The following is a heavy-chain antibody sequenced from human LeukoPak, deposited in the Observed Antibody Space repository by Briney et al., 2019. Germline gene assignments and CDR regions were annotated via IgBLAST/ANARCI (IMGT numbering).Heavy chain of an antibody. CDR3: ARLRIAAAGTGYYYMDV. CDR2: IYYSGST. D-gene: IGHD6-13*01. CDR1: GGSISSYY. J-gene: IGHJ6*03. Sequence: PSETLSLTCTVSGGSISSYYWSWIRQPPGKGLEWIGYIYYSGSTNYNPSLKSRVTISVVTSKNQFSLKLSSVTAADTAVYYCARLRIAAAGTGYYYMDVWGKGTTVTVSS. V-gene: IGHV4-59*12.